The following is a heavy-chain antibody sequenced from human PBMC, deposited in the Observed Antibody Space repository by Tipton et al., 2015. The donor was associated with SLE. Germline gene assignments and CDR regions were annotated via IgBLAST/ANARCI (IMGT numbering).Heavy chain of an antibody. Sequence: SLRLSCAASEVTFSAYPMHWVRQAPGKGLEWLAVIWFDGSNKYYSDSVKGRFTISRDNSKNTLFLQMNSLRAEDTAVYYCARGSNYGYVFDYWGQGTLVTVSS. D-gene: IGHD5-18*01. J-gene: IGHJ4*02. V-gene: IGHV3-33*01. CDR3: ARGSNYGYVFDY. CDR2: IWFDGSNK. CDR1: EVTFSAYP.